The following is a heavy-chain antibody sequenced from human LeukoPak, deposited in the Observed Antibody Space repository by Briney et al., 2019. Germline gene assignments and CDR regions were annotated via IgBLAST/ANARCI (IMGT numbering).Heavy chain of an antibody. Sequence: SAKVSCKASGGTFSSYAISWVRQAPGQGLEWMGRIIPILGIANYAQKFQGRVTITADKSTSTAYMELSSLRSEDTAVYYCARSGWSPGWFDPWGQGTLVTVSS. D-gene: IGHD3-3*01. CDR2: IIPILGIA. CDR3: ARSGWSPGWFDP. V-gene: IGHV1-69*04. J-gene: IGHJ5*02. CDR1: GGTFSSYA.